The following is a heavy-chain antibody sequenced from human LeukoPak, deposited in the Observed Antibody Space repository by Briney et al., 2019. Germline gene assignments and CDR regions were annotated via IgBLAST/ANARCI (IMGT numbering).Heavy chain of an antibody. CDR2: IYYSGST. J-gene: IGHJ4*02. CDR3: ARGRGDGYSKFDY. CDR1: GGSISSGGYY. Sequence: PSETLSLTCTVSGGSISSGGYYWSWIRQHPGKGLEWIGYIYYSGSTYYNPSLKSRVTISVDTSKNQFSLKLSSVTAADTAVYYCARGRGDGYSKFDYWGQGTLVTVSS. V-gene: IGHV4-31*03. D-gene: IGHD5-24*01.